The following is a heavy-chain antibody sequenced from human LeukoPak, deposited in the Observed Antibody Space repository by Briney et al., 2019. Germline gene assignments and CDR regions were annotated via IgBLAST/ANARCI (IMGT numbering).Heavy chain of an antibody. J-gene: IGHJ4*02. CDR2: ISYDGSNK. D-gene: IGHD5-18*01. V-gene: IGHV3-30*01. Sequence: GGSLRLSRAASGFTFSSYAMHWVRQAPGKGLEWVAVISYDGSNKYYADSVKGRFTISRDNSKNTLYLQMNSLRAEDTAVYYCARDLGYSYGLSAGYWGQGTLVTVSS. CDR3: ARDLGYSYGLSAGY. CDR1: GFTFSSYA.